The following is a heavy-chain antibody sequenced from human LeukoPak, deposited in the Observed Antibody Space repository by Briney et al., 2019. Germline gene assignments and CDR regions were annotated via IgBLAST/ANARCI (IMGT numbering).Heavy chain of an antibody. Sequence: GGSLRLSCTASRFTFSSFAMSWARQAPGEGLEWVSTISASDGSTYYADSVKGRFTISRDNSRNTLYLQMNSLRSEDTAVYYSANFLVGTTTGYYYGMDVWGQGTTVTISS. CDR3: ANFLVGTTTGYYYGMDV. CDR2: ISASDGST. D-gene: IGHD1-26*01. V-gene: IGHV3-23*01. CDR1: RFTFSSFA. J-gene: IGHJ6*02.